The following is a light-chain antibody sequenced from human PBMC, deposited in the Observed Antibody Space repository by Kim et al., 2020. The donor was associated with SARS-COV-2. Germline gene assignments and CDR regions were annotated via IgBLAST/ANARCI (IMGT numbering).Light chain of an antibody. Sequence: SPGERAPLSCRASQSVSSYLAWYQQKPGQAPRLLIYDASNRATGIPARFSGSGSGTDFTLTISSLEPEDFAVYYCQQRSNWPPFTFGGGTKVEIK. J-gene: IGKJ4*01. CDR2: DAS. V-gene: IGKV3-11*01. CDR3: QQRSNWPPFT. CDR1: QSVSSY.